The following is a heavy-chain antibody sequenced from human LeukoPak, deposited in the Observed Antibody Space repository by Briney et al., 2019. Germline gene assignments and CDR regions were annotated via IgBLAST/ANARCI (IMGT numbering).Heavy chain of an antibody. CDR1: GGSISSGSYY. CDR3: ARGRHYGGNWFAP. Sequence: PSQTLSLTCTVSGGSISSGSYYWSWIRQPAGKGLEWIGRSYTSGSTNYNPALSSRATTSVDTSKTQFTLKLSSVTAADTAVYYCARGRHYGGNWFAPSGQGTLVTASS. J-gene: IGHJ5*02. D-gene: IGHD4-23*01. V-gene: IGHV4-61*02. CDR2: SYTSGST.